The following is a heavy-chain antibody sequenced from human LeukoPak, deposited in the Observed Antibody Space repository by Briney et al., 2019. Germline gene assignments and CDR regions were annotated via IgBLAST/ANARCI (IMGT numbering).Heavy chain of an antibody. CDR1: GGSISSGGYS. D-gene: IGHD6-13*01. CDR2: IYYSGST. J-gene: IGHJ6*03. V-gene: IGHV4-30-4*07. Sequence: SETLSLTCAVSGGSISSGGYSWSWIRQPPGKGLEWIGYIYYSGSTYYNPSLKSQVTISVDTSKNQFSLKLSSVTAADTAVYYCARGEIAAAASGNYMDVWGKGTTVTVSS. CDR3: ARGEIAAAASGNYMDV.